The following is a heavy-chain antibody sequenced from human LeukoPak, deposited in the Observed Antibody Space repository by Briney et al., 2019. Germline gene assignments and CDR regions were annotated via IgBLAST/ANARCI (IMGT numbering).Heavy chain of an antibody. CDR3: ATISSSWYGMDV. CDR1: GYSFTNYG. D-gene: IGHD6-13*01. Sequence: ASVKVSCKASGYSFTNYGISWVRQAPGQGLECMGWVSVNNGNTNYAREFQGRVTMTTDTSTSTAYMEVRSLRSDDTAVYYCATISSSWYGMDVWGQGTTVTVSS. V-gene: IGHV1-18*01. CDR2: VSVNNGNT. J-gene: IGHJ6*02.